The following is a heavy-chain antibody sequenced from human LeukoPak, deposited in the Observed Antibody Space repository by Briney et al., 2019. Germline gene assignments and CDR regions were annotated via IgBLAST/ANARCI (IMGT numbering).Heavy chain of an antibody. CDR3: ARDSLIFGVVTTFDY. J-gene: IGHJ4*02. Sequence: LSGGSLRLSCAASGFTFSRFNMNWLRQAPGKGLEWLSYISTTGTIYYAESVKGRFSISRDNAKNSLYLQMNSLRPEDTAVHYCARDSLIFGVVTTFDYWGQGTLVTVSS. D-gene: IGHD3-3*01. CDR2: ISTTGTI. CDR1: GFTFSRFN. V-gene: IGHV3-48*01.